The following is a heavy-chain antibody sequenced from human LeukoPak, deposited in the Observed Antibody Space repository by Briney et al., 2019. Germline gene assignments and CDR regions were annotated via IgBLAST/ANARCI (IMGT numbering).Heavy chain of an antibody. D-gene: IGHD2-2*01. CDR2: ISAYNGNT. V-gene: IGHV1-18*01. CDR1: GYTFTSYG. Sequence: ASVKVSCKASGYTFTSYGISWVRQAPGQGLEWMAWISAYNGNTDYAQKLQGRVSMTTDTSTSTVYMELRGLRSDDTAVYYCAREGELGYCSSTSCLKAFDYWGQGTLVTVSS. J-gene: IGHJ4*02. CDR3: AREGELGYCSSTSCLKAFDY.